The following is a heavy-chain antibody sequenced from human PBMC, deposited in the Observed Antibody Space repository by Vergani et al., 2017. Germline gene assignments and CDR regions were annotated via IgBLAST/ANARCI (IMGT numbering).Heavy chain of an antibody. CDR3: AKTHEGDSGYDYFDY. D-gene: IGHD5-12*01. Sequence: QVQLVQSGAEVKKPGASMKVSCKASGYTFTDYYMHWVRQAPGQGLEWMGWINPNSGGTNYAQKFQGRVTMTRDTSISTAYMELSRLRSDDTAVYYCAKTHEGDSGYDYFDYWGQGTLVTVSS. V-gene: IGHV1-2*02. CDR1: GYTFTDYY. J-gene: IGHJ4*02. CDR2: INPNSGGT.